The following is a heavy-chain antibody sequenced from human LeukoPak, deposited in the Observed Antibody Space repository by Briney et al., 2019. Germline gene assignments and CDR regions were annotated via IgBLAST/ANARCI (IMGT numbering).Heavy chain of an antibody. Sequence: SQTLSLTCTVSGGSISSGSYYWSWIRQPPGKGLEWIGYIYYSGSTNYNPSLKSRVTISVDTSKNQFSLKLSSVTAADTAVYYCARVMVRGVINRRYYFDYWGQGTLVTVSS. CDR3: ARVMVRGVINRRYYFDY. J-gene: IGHJ4*02. V-gene: IGHV4-61*01. CDR1: GGSISSGSYY. CDR2: IYYSGST. D-gene: IGHD3-10*01.